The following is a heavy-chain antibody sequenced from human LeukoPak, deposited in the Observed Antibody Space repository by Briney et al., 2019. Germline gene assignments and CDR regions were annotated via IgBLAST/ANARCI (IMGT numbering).Heavy chain of an antibody. CDR1: GYTLTELS. Sequence: GASVKVSCKVSGYTLTELSMHWVRQAPGKGLEWMGGFDPEDGETIYAQTFQGRVTMTEDTSTDTAYMELSSLRSEDTAVYYCATAEYCSGGSCYSLDYWGQGTLVTVSS. J-gene: IGHJ4*02. CDR2: FDPEDGET. D-gene: IGHD2-15*01. V-gene: IGHV1-24*01. CDR3: ATAEYCSGGSCYSLDY.